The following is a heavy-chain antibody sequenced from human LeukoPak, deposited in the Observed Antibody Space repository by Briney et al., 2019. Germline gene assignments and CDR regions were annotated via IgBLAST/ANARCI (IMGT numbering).Heavy chain of an antibody. D-gene: IGHD4-23*01. CDR2: ISSSSTTI. J-gene: IGHJ4*02. CDR3: ARHVSSRWELFFDS. Sequence: GGSLRLSCAASGFTFISYEMNWVRQAPGKGLEWISYISSSSTTIYYADSVKGRFTISRDNANNSLYLEMNSLRAEDTAVYYCARHVSSRWELFFDSWGQGALVTVSS. V-gene: IGHV3-48*03. CDR1: GFTFISYE.